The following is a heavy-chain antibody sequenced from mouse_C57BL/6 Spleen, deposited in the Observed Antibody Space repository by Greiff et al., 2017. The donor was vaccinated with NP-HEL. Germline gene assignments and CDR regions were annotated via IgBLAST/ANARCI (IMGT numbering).Heavy chain of an antibody. CDR1: GFTFSSYA. J-gene: IGHJ2*01. CDR3: ASLGRDY. D-gene: IGHD4-1*01. Sequence: EVQLVESGGGLVKPGGSLKLSCAASGFTFSSYAMSWVRQTPEKRLEWVATISDGGSYTYYPDNVKGRFTISRDNAKNNLYLQMSHLKSEDTAMYYCASLGRDYWGQGTTLTVSS. CDR2: ISDGGSYT. V-gene: IGHV5-4*01.